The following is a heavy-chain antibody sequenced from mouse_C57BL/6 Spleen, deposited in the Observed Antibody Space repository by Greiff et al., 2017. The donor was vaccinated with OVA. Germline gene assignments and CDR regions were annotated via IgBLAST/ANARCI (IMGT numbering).Heavy chain of an antibody. D-gene: IGHD1-1*01. Sequence: EVKVVESGGGLVQPGGSLKLSCAASGFTFSDYYMYWVRQTPEKRLEWVAYISNGGGSTYYPDTVKGRFTISRDNAKNTLYLQMSRLKSEDTAMYYCARGGYYGGFAYWGQGTLVTVSA. CDR3: ARGGYYGGFAY. J-gene: IGHJ3*01. CDR1: GFTFSDYY. CDR2: ISNGGGST. V-gene: IGHV5-12*01.